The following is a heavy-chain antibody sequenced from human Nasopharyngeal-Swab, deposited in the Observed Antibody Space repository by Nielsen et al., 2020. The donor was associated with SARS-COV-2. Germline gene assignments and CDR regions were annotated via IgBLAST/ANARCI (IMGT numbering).Heavy chain of an antibody. V-gene: IGHV3-48*03. CDR2: ISSSGSTI. D-gene: IGHD3-22*01. CDR3: ARVKVDSSGPLDY. Sequence: LSLTCAASGFTFSSYEMNWVRQAPGKGLEWVSYISSSGSTIYYADSVKGRFTISRDNAKNSLYLQMNSLRAEDTAVYYCARVKVDSSGPLDYWGQGTLVTVSS. CDR1: GFTFSSYE. J-gene: IGHJ4*02.